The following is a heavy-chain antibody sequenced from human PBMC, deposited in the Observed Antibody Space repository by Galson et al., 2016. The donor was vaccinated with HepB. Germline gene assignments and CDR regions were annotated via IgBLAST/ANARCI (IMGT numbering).Heavy chain of an antibody. V-gene: IGHV1-69*01. CDR1: GVTFSSYA. J-gene: IGHJ5*02. CDR2: IIPIYGTT. D-gene: IGHD2-2*01. Sequence: SVKVSCTASGVTFSSYAISWVRQTPGQGLEWMGGIIPIYGTTNFAQKFQGRVTITADESMTTAYMELSSLRSDDTAVYYCARDLALYCSSNSTNCYRGFDPWGQGTLVTVSS. CDR3: ARDLALYCSSNSTNCYRGFDP.